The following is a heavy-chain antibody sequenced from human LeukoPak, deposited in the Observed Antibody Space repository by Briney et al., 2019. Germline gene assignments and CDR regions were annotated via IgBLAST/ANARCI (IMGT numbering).Heavy chain of an antibody. CDR1: GFIFSAYE. CDR3: ARVYSSGWSY. V-gene: IGHV3-48*03. CDR2: ISSSGSTI. Sequence: GGSLRLSCAASGFIFSAYEMNWVRQAPGKGLEWVSYISSSGSTIYYADSVKGRFTISRDNAKKSLYLQMNSLRAEDTAVYYCARVYSSGWSYWGQGTLVTVSS. D-gene: IGHD6-19*01. J-gene: IGHJ4*02.